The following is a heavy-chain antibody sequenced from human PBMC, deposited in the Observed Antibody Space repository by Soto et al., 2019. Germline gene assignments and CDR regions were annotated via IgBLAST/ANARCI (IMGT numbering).Heavy chain of an antibody. D-gene: IGHD6-6*01. CDR3: ARGEYGSWFDP. V-gene: IGHV4-30-4*01. CDR2: IYYSGST. CDR1: GGSISSGDYY. J-gene: IGHJ5*02. Sequence: SETLSLTCTVSGGSISSGDYYWSWIRQPPGKGLEWIGYIYYSGSTYYNPSLNSRVTISVDTSKNQFSLKLSSVTAADTVVYYCARGEYGSWFDPWGQGTLVTVPS.